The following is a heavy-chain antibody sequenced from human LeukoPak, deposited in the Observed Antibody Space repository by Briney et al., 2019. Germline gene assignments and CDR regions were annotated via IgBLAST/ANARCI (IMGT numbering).Heavy chain of an antibody. J-gene: IGHJ4*02. Sequence: PSETLSLTCTVSGGSISSYYWSWIRQPPGKGLEWIGYIYYSGSTNYNPSLKSRVTMSVDTSKNQFSLKLSSVTAADTAVYYCAREGERDYYDSSGYPFDYWGQGTLVTVSS. CDR1: GGSISSYY. CDR2: IYYSGST. V-gene: IGHV4-59*12. CDR3: AREGERDYYDSSGYPFDY. D-gene: IGHD3-22*01.